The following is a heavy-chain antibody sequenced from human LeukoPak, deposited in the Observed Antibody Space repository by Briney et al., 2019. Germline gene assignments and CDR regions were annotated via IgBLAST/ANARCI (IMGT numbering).Heavy chain of an antibody. D-gene: IGHD3-10*01. CDR2: INHSGST. J-gene: IGHJ3*01. CDR1: GGSFSGYY. V-gene: IGHV4-34*01. Sequence: SETLSLTCAVYGGSFSGYYWSWIRQPPGKGLEWIGEINHSGSTNYNPSLKSRVIILIDTSKNHFSLTLSSVTAADTAVYYCTRSDGYGLVGIWGQGTMVTVSS. CDR3: TRSDGYGLVGI.